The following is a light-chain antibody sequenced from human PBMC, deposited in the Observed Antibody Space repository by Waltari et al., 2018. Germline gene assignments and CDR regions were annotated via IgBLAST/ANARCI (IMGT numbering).Light chain of an antibody. V-gene: IGKV3-15*01. CDR3: QQYDTWPRT. Sequence: EIVMTQSPATLSVSPGERATLSCRASQSVSNSLAWYQQNPGQAPRLLIFGASTRATGIPARFRGSGSGTEFTLTISSLQSEDFAVYYCQQYDTWPRTFGQGTKVEIK. CDR1: QSVSNS. J-gene: IGKJ1*01. CDR2: GAS.